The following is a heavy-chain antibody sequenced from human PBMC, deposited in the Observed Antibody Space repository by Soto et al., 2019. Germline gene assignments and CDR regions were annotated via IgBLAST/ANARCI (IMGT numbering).Heavy chain of an antibody. CDR3: VTATLYYSAY. CDR1: GFTFSDQY. Sequence: EVQLVESGGGLVQPGGSMRLSCAASGFTFSDQYMYWVRQAPGQGPEWVGRTRNKGNSYSTEYAASVQGRFTISRDDSKNTLYLQLNGLKPEDTAVYYCVTATLYYSAYWGQGTLVTVSS. V-gene: IGHV3-72*01. CDR2: TRNKGNSYST. J-gene: IGHJ4*02.